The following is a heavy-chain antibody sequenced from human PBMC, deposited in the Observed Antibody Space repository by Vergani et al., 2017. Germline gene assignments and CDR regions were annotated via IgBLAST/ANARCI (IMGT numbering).Heavy chain of an antibody. V-gene: IGHV3-23*04. J-gene: IGHJ4*02. CDR1: GFSFPGYA. D-gene: IGHD2-8*01. CDR3: ARQSRDVFCTNGVCPLGY. CDR2: VSGSSATP. Sequence: EVQLVESGGGLVQPGGSLRLSCEASGFSFPGYAMSWVRQAPGKGLEWVSSVSGSSATPYYADSVKGRFIISRDNSKNTLHLQMNNLRAEDTAVYYCARQSRDVFCTNGVCPLGYWGQGALVTVSS.